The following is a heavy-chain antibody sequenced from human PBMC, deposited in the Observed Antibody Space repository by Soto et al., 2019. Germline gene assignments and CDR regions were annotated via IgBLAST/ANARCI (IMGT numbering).Heavy chain of an antibody. D-gene: IGHD2-2*01. CDR2: INHSGST. CDR1: GGSFSGYY. J-gene: IGHJ4*02. Sequence: SETLSLTCAVYGGSFSGYYWSWIRQPPGKGLEWIGEINHSGSTNYNPSLKCRVTISVDTSKNQFSLKLSSVTAADTAVYYCARRRRRGYCSSTSCSFDYWGQGTLVTVSS. CDR3: ARRRRRGYCSSTSCSFDY. V-gene: IGHV4-34*01.